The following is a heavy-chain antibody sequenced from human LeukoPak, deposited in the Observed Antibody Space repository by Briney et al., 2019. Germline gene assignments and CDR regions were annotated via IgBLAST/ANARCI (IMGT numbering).Heavy chain of an antibody. Sequence: PSETLSLTCTVSGDSIGSYFWSWIRQSPGKGLEWIGHIYHSGSTNYNPSLKSRVTISIDTSKNQFSLKLTSVTSADTAVYYCARDGPAYTSRWYDYYYGLGVWGQGTTVTVSS. D-gene: IGHD2-2*01. J-gene: IGHJ6*02. CDR2: IYHSGST. CDR3: ARDGPAYTSRWYDYYYGLGV. V-gene: IGHV4-59*01. CDR1: GDSIGSYF.